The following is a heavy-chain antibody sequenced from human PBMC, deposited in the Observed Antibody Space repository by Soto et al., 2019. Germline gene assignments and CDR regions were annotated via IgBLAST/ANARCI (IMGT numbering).Heavy chain of an antibody. J-gene: IGHJ6*02. CDR2: IYSGGST. CDR1: GFTVSSNY. CDR3: ARDQYYYGSGSYSRYYGMDV. Sequence: EVQLVESGGGLVQPGGSLRLSCAASGFTVSSNYMSWVRQAPGKGLEWVSVIYSGGSTYYADSVKGRFTISRDNSKNTLYLQMNSLRAEDTAVYYCARDQYYYGSGSYSRYYGMDVWGQGTTVTVSS. D-gene: IGHD3-10*01. V-gene: IGHV3-66*01.